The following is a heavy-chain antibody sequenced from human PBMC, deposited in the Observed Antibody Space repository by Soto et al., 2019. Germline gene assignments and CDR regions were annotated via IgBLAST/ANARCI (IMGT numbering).Heavy chain of an antibody. CDR1: GFTFSSYA. CDR3: AKETPGRWLQPYYFDY. Sequence: EVQLLESGGGLVQPGGSLRLSCAASGFTFSSYAMSWVRQAPGKGLEWVSAISGSGGSTYYADSVKGRFTISRDNSKNTLYLQMNSLRAEDTAVYYCAKETPGRWLQPYYFDYWGQGTLVTVSS. D-gene: IGHD5-12*01. J-gene: IGHJ4*02. CDR2: ISGSGGST. V-gene: IGHV3-23*01.